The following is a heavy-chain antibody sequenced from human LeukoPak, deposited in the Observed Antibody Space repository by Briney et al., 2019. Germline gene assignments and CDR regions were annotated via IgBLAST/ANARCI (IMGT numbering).Heavy chain of an antibody. CDR3: AKSISAAGDF. CDR1: GFTFSSYG. V-gene: IGHV3-30*18. D-gene: IGHD6-13*01. J-gene: IGHJ4*02. CDR2: ISSDGSNK. Sequence: GGSLKLSCAASGFTFSSYGMHWVRQAPGKGLEWVAVISSDGSNKYYADSVKGRFTISRHNSKNTLFLQLNSLKLEDTAVYYCAKSISAAGDFWGQGSLVTVSS.